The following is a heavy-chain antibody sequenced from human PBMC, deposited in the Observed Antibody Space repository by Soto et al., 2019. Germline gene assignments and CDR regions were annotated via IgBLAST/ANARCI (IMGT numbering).Heavy chain of an antibody. CDR2: IDYSGTT. J-gene: IGHJ1*01. Sequence: QLQLQESGPGLVKPSETLSLTCTVSGGSISSSRHFWGWIRQPPGKVLEWVGSIDYSGTTYYIPSLTRRLTTSVDPSKLQCSLRLSSVAAAGTAVYYRARPVPITGRSSEYSQYCGEGPLLIVSS. CDR1: GGSISSSRHF. D-gene: IGHD1-26*01. CDR3: ARPVPITGRSSEYSQY. V-gene: IGHV4-39*07.